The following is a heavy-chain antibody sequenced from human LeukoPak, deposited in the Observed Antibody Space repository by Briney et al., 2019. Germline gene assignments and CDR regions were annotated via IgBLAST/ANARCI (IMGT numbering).Heavy chain of an antibody. J-gene: IGHJ6*03. CDR2: IYTSGST. V-gene: IGHV4-61*02. CDR3: ARDATYCDFWSGPTTSYYMDV. D-gene: IGHD3-3*01. CDR1: GGSISSGSYY. Sequence: TSETLSLTCTVSGGSISSGSYYWSWIRQPAGKGLEWIGRIYTSGSTNYNPSLKSRVTISVDTSKNQFSLKLSSVTAADTAVYYCARDATYCDFWSGPTTSYYMDVWGKGTTVTVSS.